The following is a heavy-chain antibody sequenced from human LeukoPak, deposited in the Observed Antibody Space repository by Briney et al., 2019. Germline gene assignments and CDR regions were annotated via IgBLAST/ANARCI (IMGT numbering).Heavy chain of an antibody. V-gene: IGHV4-59*01. CDR3: ARGSSDSSGWYNFDY. D-gene: IGHD6-19*01. Sequence: PSETLSLTCTVSGGSISSYYWSWIRQPPGKGLEWIGYIYYSGSTNYNPSLKSRVTISVDTSKNQFSLKLSSVTAADTAVYYCARGSSDSSGWYNFDYWGQGTLDTVSS. CDR1: GGSISSYY. CDR2: IYYSGST. J-gene: IGHJ4*02.